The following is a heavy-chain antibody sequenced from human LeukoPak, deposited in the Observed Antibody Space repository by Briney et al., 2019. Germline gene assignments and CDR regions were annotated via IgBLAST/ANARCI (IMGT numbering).Heavy chain of an antibody. J-gene: IGHJ6*02. Sequence: GGSLRLSCGVSGFTFSSSSMNWVRQAPGKGLDWVSYISSSSSTIYYADSVKGRFTISRDNAKNSLYLQMNSLRAEDTAVYYCARALWFGEFFTGMDVWGQGTTVTVSS. CDR3: ARALWFGEFFTGMDV. CDR2: ISSSSSTI. CDR1: GFTFSSSS. D-gene: IGHD3-10*01. V-gene: IGHV3-48*04.